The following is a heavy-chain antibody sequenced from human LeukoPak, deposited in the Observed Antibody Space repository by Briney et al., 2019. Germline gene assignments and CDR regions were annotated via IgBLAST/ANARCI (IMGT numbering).Heavy chain of an antibody. D-gene: IGHD3-16*02. V-gene: IGHV4-34*01. CDR3: ARAEIKLYNQRRYYFDY. CDR2: INHSGST. Sequence: SSETLSLTCAVYGGSFSGYYWSWIRQPPGKGLEWIGEINHSGSTNYNPSLKSRVTISVDTSKNQFSLKLSSVTAADTAVYYCARAEIKLYNQRRYYFDYWGQGTLVTVPS. J-gene: IGHJ4*02. CDR1: GGSFSGYY.